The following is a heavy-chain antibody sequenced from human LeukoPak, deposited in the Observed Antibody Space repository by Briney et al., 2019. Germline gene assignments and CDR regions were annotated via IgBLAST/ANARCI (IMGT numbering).Heavy chain of an antibody. CDR2: ISTSSSSI. J-gene: IGHJ4*02. Sequence: GGSLRLSCVASGFTFCGYSMNWARQAPGRGLEWVSYISTSSSSIYYADSVKGRFIISRDNAKNSLYLQMNSLRAEDTAVYYCTRGGQQWLVLGYWGQGTLVTVSS. V-gene: IGHV3-48*04. D-gene: IGHD6-19*01. CDR3: TRGGQQWLVLGY. CDR1: GFTFCGYS.